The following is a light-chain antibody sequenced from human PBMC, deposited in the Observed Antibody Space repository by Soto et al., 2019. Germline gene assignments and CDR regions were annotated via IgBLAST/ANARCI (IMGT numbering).Light chain of an antibody. CDR1: QTINNN. J-gene: IGKJ1*01. V-gene: IGKV3-20*01. Sequence: EIVMTQSPATLSVSPGERATLSCRASQTINNNLAWYQQTPGQAPRLLIYYAYRRTTGIPDGFSGSGSGTDFTLTISGLEPEDFAVYYCQQYGGSPRTFGQGTKVDIK. CDR3: QQYGGSPRT. CDR2: YAY.